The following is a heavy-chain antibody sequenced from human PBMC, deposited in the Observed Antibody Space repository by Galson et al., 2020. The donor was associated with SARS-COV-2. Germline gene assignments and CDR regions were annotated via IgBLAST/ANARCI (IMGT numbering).Heavy chain of an antibody. CDR1: GFTFTDFA. J-gene: IGHJ4*02. Sequence: GESLKLSCVASGFTFTDFAMSWVRQAPGKGLEWVSAISGSGDTTYFADSVRGRFTISRDNSKNTLFLHMNSLRAEDTAVYYCANRGLSTYYFDYWGQGTLVTVSS. D-gene: IGHD1-1*01. CDR3: ANRGLSTYYFDY. CDR2: ISGSGDTT. V-gene: IGHV3-23*01.